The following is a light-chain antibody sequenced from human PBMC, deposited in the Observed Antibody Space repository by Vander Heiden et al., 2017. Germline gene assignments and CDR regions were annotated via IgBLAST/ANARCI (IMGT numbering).Light chain of an antibody. CDR2: GAS. J-gene: IGKJ4*01. CDR3: QQDCSSSLT. Sequence: EIVLTQSPGTLSLSPGESATLSCRASQSVSSSYLAWYQQKPGQAPRLLIYGASSRATGIPDRFSGSGSGTDFTLTISRLEPEDFAVYYCQQDCSSSLTFGAGTKVEIK. V-gene: IGKV3-20*01. CDR1: QSVSSSY.